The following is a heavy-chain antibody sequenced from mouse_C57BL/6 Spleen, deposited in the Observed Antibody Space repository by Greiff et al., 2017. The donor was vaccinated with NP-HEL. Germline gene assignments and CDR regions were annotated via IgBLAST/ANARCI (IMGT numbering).Heavy chain of an antibody. CDR2: IDPSDSYT. J-gene: IGHJ2*01. D-gene: IGHD1-1*01. V-gene: IGHV1-59*01. CDR1: GYTFTSYW. CDR3: ARLGVTTVVDY. Sequence: VQLQQSGAELVRPGTSVKLSCKASGYTFTSYWMHWVKQRPGQGLEWIGVIDPSDSYTNYNQKFKGKATLTVDTSSSTAYMQLSSLTSEDSAVYYCARLGVTTVVDYWGQGTTLTVSS.